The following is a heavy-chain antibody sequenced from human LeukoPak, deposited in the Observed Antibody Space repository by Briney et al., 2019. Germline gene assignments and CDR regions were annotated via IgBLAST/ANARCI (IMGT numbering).Heavy chain of an antibody. Sequence: PGGSLRLSCEGSAFIFSGHWMNWVRQTPGKGLKWIGEIYHSGSTNYNPSLKSRVTISVDKSKNQFSLKLSSVTAADTAVYYCARVRGSSGYGYDPPDYWGQGTLVTVSS. CDR3: ARVRGSSGYGYDPPDY. D-gene: IGHD5-18*01. CDR1: AFIFSGHW. CDR2: IYHSGST. J-gene: IGHJ4*02. V-gene: IGHV4-4*02.